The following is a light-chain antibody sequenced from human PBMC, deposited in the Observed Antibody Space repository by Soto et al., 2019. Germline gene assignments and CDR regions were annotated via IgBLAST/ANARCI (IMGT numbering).Light chain of an antibody. CDR2: EGS. V-gene: IGLV2-23*01. J-gene: IGLJ1*01. Sequence: QSVLTQPASVSGSPGQSITISCTGTSSDVGSYNLVSWYQQHPGKAPKLMIYEGSKRPSGVSNRFSVSKSGNTASLTISGLQAEDEADYYFCSYADSSTRYVFGTGTKVTFL. CDR1: SSDVGSYNL. CDR3: CSYADSSTRYV.